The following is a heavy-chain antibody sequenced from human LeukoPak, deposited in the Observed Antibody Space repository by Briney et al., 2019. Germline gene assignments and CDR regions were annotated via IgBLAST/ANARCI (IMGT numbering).Heavy chain of an antibody. Sequence: GGSLRLSCAASGFTFNNNDMHWVRQAPGKGLEWVSGISWNSGTIGYADSAKGRFTISRDNSKNSLYLQMNSLRPEDMALYYCTRESNWNDYGFDIWGQGTMVTVSS. V-gene: IGHV3-9*03. CDR2: ISWNSGTI. CDR1: GFTFNNND. CDR3: TRESNWNDYGFDI. J-gene: IGHJ3*02. D-gene: IGHD1-20*01.